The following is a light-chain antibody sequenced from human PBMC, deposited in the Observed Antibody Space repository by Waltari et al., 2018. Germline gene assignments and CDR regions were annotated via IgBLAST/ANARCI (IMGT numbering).Light chain of an antibody. V-gene: IGKV3-20*01. J-gene: IGKJ3*01. CDR2: KTS. CDR3: HQYGVTPLFT. Sequence: EFVLTQSPGTLSLSPGETATLSCRASQTAAANYLSWYQQKPGQAPRLPIYKTSNRATGIPDRFIGSGSGTDFTLTISRLEPEDSAVYYCHQYGVTPLFTFGPGTKVDIK. CDR1: QTAAANY.